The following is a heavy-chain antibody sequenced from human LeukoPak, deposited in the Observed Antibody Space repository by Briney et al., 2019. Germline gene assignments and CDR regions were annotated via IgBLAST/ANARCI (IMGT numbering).Heavy chain of an antibody. J-gene: IGHJ4*02. CDR2: IYYSGST. Sequence: SETLSLTRTVSGGSISSSSYYWGWIRRPPGKGLEWIGNIYYSGSTYYNPSLKSRVTISVDTSKNQFSLKLSSVTAADTAVYYCARHEYYGLEGGFDYSGQGTLVTVAS. CDR1: GGSISSSSYY. D-gene: IGHD3-10*01. V-gene: IGHV4-39*01. CDR3: ARHEYYGLEGGFDY.